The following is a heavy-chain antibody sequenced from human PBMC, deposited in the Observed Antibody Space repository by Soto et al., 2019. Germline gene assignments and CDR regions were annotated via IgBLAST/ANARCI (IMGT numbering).Heavy chain of an antibody. J-gene: IGHJ4*02. CDR2: ISGSGTTI. CDR3: AKNREVSSDYGDYSSLDH. V-gene: IGHV3-23*01. D-gene: IGHD4-17*01. CDR1: GFTFSNYA. Sequence: EVYLLDSGGDLVQPGGSRRLSCSASGFTFSNYAMNWVRQAPGKGLEWVAGISGSGTTINYADSVKGRFTISRDNSQDTLSLEMFNLRVDDTAVYYCAKNREVSSDYGDYSSLDHWGQGTQLTVSS.